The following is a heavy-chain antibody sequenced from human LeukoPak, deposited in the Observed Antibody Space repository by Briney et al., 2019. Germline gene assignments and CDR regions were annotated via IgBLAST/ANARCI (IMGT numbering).Heavy chain of an antibody. D-gene: IGHD2-15*01. J-gene: IGHJ3*02. Sequence: SETLSLTCAVYGGSFSGYYWSWIRQPPGKGLEWIGEIDHSRRTNSNASLKSRVTISVDTSKNQFSLRLSSVTAADTAVYYCARPTPYSGALDAFDIWGQGTMVTVSS. V-gene: IGHV4-34*01. CDR3: ARPTPYSGALDAFDI. CDR1: GGSFSGYY. CDR2: IDHSRRT.